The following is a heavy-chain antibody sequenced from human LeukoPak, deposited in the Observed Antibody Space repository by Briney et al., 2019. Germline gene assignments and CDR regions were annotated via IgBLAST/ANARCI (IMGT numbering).Heavy chain of an antibody. CDR2: IYHSEST. CDR1: GGSISSSNW. Sequence: PSGTLSLTCTVSGGSISSSNWWSWVRQPPGKGLEWIGEIYHSESTNYNPSLKSRVIISIDKSKNQFSLKLTSVTAADTAVYYCAGGSGWHPDYWGQGTLVTVSS. D-gene: IGHD6-19*01. J-gene: IGHJ4*02. V-gene: IGHV4-4*02. CDR3: AGGSGWHPDY.